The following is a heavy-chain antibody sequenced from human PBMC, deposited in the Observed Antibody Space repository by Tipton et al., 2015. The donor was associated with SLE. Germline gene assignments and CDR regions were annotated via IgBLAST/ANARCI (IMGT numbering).Heavy chain of an antibody. Sequence: WSWIRQPPGKGLEWIGEISHSGSTNYNPSLKSRVTISRDTSKNQFSLKLSSVTAADTAVYYCARQPAAFDIWGQGTRVTVSS. CDR3: ARQPAAFDI. CDR2: ISHSGST. J-gene: IGHJ3*02. V-gene: IGHV4-34*01.